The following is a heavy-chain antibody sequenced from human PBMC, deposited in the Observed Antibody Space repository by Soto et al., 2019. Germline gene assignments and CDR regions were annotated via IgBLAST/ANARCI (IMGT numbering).Heavy chain of an antibody. CDR3: AKRFRSGLLWFGELSTVDY. J-gene: IGHJ4*02. D-gene: IGHD3-10*01. CDR2: ISDRGDRT. CDR1: GFTFSSYA. V-gene: IGHV3-23*01. Sequence: EVQVLESGGGLVQPGGSLRLSCAASGFTFSSYAMNWVRQAPGKGLEWVSAISDRGDRTYFTDSVKGRFTISRDNSKNTLYLQMNILRADDTAVYYCAKRFRSGLLWFGELSTVDYWGQGTLVIVSS.